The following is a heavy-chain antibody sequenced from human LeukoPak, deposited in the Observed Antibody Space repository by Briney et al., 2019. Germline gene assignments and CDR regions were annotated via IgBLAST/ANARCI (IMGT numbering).Heavy chain of an antibody. CDR3: ARDAYYYGSGSYKNYYGMDV. CDR1: GFTFSSYW. Sequence: GGSLRLSCAASGFTFSSYWMSWVRQAPGKGLEWVANIKQDGSEKYYVDSVKGRFTISRDNAKNSLYLQMNSLRAEDTAVYYCARDAYYYGSGSYKNYYGMDVWGQGTTVTVSS. CDR2: IKQDGSEK. V-gene: IGHV3-7*01. J-gene: IGHJ6*02. D-gene: IGHD3-10*01.